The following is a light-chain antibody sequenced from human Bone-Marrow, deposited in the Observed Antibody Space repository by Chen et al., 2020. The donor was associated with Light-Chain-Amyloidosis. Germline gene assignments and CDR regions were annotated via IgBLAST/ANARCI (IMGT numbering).Light chain of an antibody. V-gene: IGKV1-39*01. CDR3: QQSDSTPV. Sequence: DIQMTQSPSSLSASVGDRVTITCRASQSISSYLNWYQQKPGKAPKLLIYAASSLQSGVPSRFSGSGSGTDYTLTSRSLQAEDLETDYCQQSDSTPVFGPGTKVDI. CDR1: QSISSY. J-gene: IGKJ3*01. CDR2: AAS.